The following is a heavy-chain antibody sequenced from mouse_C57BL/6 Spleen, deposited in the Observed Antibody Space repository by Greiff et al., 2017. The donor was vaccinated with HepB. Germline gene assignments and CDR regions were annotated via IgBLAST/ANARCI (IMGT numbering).Heavy chain of an antibody. CDR2: IRLKSDNYAT. CDR3: TGGTTVVATNWYFDV. J-gene: IGHJ1*03. V-gene: IGHV6-3*01. D-gene: IGHD1-1*01. Sequence: EVMLVESGGGLVQPGGSMKLSCVASGFTFSNYWMNWVRQSPEKGLEWVAQIRLKSDNYATHYAESVKGRFTISRHDSKSSVYLQMNNLRAEDTGIYYCTGGTTVVATNWYFDVWGTGTTVTVSS. CDR1: GFTFSNYW.